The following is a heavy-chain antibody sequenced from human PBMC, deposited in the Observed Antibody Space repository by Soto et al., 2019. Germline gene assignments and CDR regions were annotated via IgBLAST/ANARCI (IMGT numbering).Heavy chain of an antibody. CDR1: GFTFSSYA. V-gene: IGHV3-30-3*01. CDR3: ARDPAPCRYYYYGMDV. D-gene: IGHD2-2*01. CDR2: ISYDGSNK. Sequence: QVQLVESGGGVVQPGRSLRLSCAASGFTFSSYAMHWVRQAPGKGLEWVAVISYDGSNKYYADSVKGRFTISRDNSKNTLDLQLNSLRAEDTAVYYCARDPAPCRYYYYGMDVWGQGTAVTVSS. J-gene: IGHJ6*02.